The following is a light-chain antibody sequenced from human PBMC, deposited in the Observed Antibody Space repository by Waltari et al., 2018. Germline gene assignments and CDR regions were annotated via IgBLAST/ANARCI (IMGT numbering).Light chain of an antibody. Sequence: GDRVTITCGASQGISNDLAWFQQKPGKVPKLLIYAASTLQLGVPSRFSGRGSGTDFSLTISSLQPEDVATYYCQKYNTGLTFGGGTKVEMK. CDR2: AAS. V-gene: IGKV1-27*01. J-gene: IGKJ4*01. CDR3: QKYNTGLT. CDR1: QGISND.